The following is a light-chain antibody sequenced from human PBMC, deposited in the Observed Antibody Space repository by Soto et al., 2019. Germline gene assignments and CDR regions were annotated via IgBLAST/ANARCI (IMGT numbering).Light chain of an antibody. CDR2: TAS. Sequence: AIRLTQSPSSFSASAGDRVTITCRASQYIDTYLAWYQQKPGKAPKLLIYTASTLESGVPSRFSGSGSGTDFTLTISSLQSEDFATYYCQQYYSYPALTFGGGTKVEI. CDR1: QYIDTY. CDR3: QQYYSYPALT. V-gene: IGKV1-8*01. J-gene: IGKJ4*01.